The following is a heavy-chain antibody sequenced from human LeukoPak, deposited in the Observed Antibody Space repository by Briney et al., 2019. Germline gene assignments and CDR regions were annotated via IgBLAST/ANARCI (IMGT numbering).Heavy chain of an antibody. CDR1: GGSFSGYY. CDR2: INHSGST. J-gene: IGHJ4*02. D-gene: IGHD3-3*01. Sequence: SETLSLTCAVYGGSFSGYYWSWIRQPPGKGLEWIGEINHSGSTNYNPSLKRRVTISVDTSKNQFSLKLSSVTAADTAVYYCARAKITIFGVVIIPPYFDYWGQGTLVTVSS. V-gene: IGHV4-34*01. CDR3: ARAKITIFGVVIIPPYFDY.